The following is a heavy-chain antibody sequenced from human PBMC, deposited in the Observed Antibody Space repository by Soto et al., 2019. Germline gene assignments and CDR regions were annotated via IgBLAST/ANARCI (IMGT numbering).Heavy chain of an antibody. CDR2: INLDGGQK. V-gene: IGHV3-7*01. Sequence: GGSLRLSCAASGIRFTSSWMSWVRQAPGKGLEWVAHINLDGGQKYYVDSAKGRFTISRDNAKTSLYLQMNSLRAEDTDGFYCVSWGGAGAGEYFHHWGQGTLVTVSS. CDR3: VSWGGAGAGEYFHH. CDR1: GIRFTSSW. D-gene: IGHD3-10*01. J-gene: IGHJ1*01.